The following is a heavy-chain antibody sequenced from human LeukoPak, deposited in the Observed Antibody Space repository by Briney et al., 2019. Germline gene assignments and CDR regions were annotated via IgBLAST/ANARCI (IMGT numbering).Heavy chain of an antibody. Sequence: PSQTLSLTCTVSGGSISSGGYYWRWIRQHPGKGLEWIGYIYYSGSTYYNPSLKSRVTISVDTSKNQFSLKLSSVTAADTAVYYCARSRRGAFDLWGRGTLVTVSS. D-gene: IGHD1-26*01. CDR2: IYYSGST. CDR1: GGSISSGGYY. V-gene: IGHV4-31*03. J-gene: IGHJ2*01. CDR3: ARSRRGAFDL.